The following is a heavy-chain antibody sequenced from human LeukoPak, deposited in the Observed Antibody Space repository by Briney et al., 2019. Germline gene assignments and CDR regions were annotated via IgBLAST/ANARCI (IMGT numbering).Heavy chain of an antibody. Sequence: AGTLTLSCAASGFTFSNYYMSWIRQAPGKGLEWVAHISSSGSTAYYAGSVKGRFTISRDNAKNSLYLLMESLRAEDTAVYYCARDQYGSGQGAWFDPWGQGTLVTVSS. CDR3: ARDQYGSGQGAWFDP. J-gene: IGHJ5*02. CDR2: ISSSGSTA. D-gene: IGHD3-10*01. V-gene: IGHV3-11*01. CDR1: GFTFSNYY.